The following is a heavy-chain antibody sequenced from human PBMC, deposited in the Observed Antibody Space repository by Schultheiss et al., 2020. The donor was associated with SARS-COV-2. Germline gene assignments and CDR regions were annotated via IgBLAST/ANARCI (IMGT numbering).Heavy chain of an antibody. D-gene: IGHD3-10*01. CDR1: GGSISSSSYY. CDR2: IYYSGST. V-gene: IGHV4-39*01. CDR3: ARRGSGSYYYGMDV. J-gene: IGHJ6*02. Sequence: GSLRLSCTVSGGSISSSSYYWGWIRQPPGKGLEWIGSIYYSGSTYYNPSLKSRVTISVDTSKNQFSLKLSSVTAADTAVYYCARRGSGSYYYGMDVWGQGTTVTVSS.